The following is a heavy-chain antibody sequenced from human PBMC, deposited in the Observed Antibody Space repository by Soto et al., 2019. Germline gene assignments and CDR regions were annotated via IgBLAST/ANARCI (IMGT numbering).Heavy chain of an antibody. Sequence: PVGSLRLSCAASGFTFSSFEMNWVRQAPGKGPEWVSYISSSGSTVYYADSVKGRFTISRDNAKNSLYLHMNSLRAEDTAVYYCARVTTPTYRDILTYGMDVCGQGTKVTVSS. CDR2: ISSSGSTV. D-gene: IGHD3-9*01. V-gene: IGHV3-48*03. J-gene: IGHJ6*02. CDR1: GFTFSSFE. CDR3: ARVTTPTYRDILTYGMDV.